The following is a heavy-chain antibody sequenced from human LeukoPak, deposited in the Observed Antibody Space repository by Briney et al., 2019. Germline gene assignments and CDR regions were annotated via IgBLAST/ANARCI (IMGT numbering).Heavy chain of an antibody. V-gene: IGHV1-2*02. CDR1: GYTFTGYY. D-gene: IGHD6-13*01. CDR3: ARAARVAAAGTRY. J-gene: IGHJ4*02. Sequence: ASVKVSCKASGYTFTGYYMHWVRQAPGQGLEWMGWINPNSGGTNYAQKFQGRVTMTRDTSISTAYMELSRLRSDDTAVYYCARAARVAAAGTRYWGQGTLVTVSS. CDR2: INPNSGGT.